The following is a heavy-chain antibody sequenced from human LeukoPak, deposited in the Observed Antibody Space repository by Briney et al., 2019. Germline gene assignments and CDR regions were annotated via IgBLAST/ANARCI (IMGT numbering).Heavy chain of an antibody. V-gene: IGHV4-59*12. J-gene: IGHJ5*02. D-gene: IGHD3-10*01. CDR1: GGSISSYY. CDR3: ARGPATGITMVRGVRRWFDP. Sequence: PSETLSLTCTVSGGSISSYYWSWIRQPPGKGLEWIGYIYYSGSTNYNPSLKSRVTISVDTSKNQFSLKLSSVAAAATAVYYCARGPATGITMVRGVRRWFDPWGQGTLVTVSS. CDR2: IYYSGST.